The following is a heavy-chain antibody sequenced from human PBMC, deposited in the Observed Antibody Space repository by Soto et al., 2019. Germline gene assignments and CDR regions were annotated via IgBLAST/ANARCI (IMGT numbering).Heavy chain of an antibody. V-gene: IGHV3-11*01. J-gene: IGHJ5*02. CDR2: ISSSGSTI. D-gene: IGHD3-22*01. CDR3: ATLGTYYYDSSGP. Sequence: GSLRLSCAASGFTFSDYYMSWIRQAPGKGLEWVSYISSSGSTIYYADSVKGRFTISRDNAKNSLYLQMNSLRAEDTAVDYCATLGTYYYDSSGPWGQGTLVTVAA. CDR1: GFTFSDYY.